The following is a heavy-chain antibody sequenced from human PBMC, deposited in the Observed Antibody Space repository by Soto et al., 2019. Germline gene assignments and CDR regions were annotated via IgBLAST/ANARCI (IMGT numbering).Heavy chain of an antibody. CDR3: ALGYYDFLAAGNFDY. CDR2: INPNSGGT. CDR1: GYTFTGYY. V-gene: IGHV1-2*04. J-gene: IGHJ4*02. D-gene: IGHD3-3*01. Sequence: ASMKVSCTASGYTFTGYYMHWVRQAPGQGLEWMGWINPNSGGTNYAQKFQGWVTMTRDTSISTAYMELSSLRSEDTAVYYCALGYYDFLAAGNFDYWGQGTLVTVSS.